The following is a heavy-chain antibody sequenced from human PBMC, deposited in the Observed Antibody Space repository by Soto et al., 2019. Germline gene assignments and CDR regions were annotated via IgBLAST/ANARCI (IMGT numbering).Heavy chain of an antibody. D-gene: IGHD3-3*01. CDR2: IYPSDSDT. J-gene: IGHJ5*01. CDR1: GYNFAGYW. V-gene: IGHV5-51*01. Sequence: GESLKISRKGSGYNFAGYWIAWVSQMAGKCLELMGIIYPSDSDTRYRPSFQGQVTISADKSISSAYLQWSSLRASDTAMYYCVIEGVSTRTFDSWGQETPVTLSS. CDR3: VIEGVSTRTFDS.